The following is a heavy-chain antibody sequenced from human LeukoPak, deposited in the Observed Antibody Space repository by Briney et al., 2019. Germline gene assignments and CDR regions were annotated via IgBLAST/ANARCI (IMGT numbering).Heavy chain of an antibody. Sequence: SETLSLTCAVYGGSFSGYYWSWIRQPPGKGREWIGEINHSGSTNYNPSLKSRVTISVDTSKNQFSLKLSSVTAADTAVYYCARGRQSFWSRYFWFYPWGQGTLLAVSS. CDR3: ARGRQSFWSRYFWFYP. D-gene: IGHD3-3*01. CDR1: GGSFSGYY. J-gene: IGHJ5*02. V-gene: IGHV4-34*01. CDR2: INHSGST.